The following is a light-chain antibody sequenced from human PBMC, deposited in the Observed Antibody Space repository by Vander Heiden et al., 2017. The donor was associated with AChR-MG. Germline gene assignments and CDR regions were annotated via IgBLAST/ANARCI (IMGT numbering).Light chain of an antibody. CDR1: SSNVGSNT. V-gene: IGLV1-44*01. Sequence: HSVLTQPPSASRTPAQTITISCSGSSSNVGSNTVNWYQQLPGTAPKLLIYGNNQRPSGVPDRSSGSKSGTSASLAISGLQSEDEADYYCAAWDDSLNGRVFGGGTKLTV. CDR3: AAWDDSLNGRV. J-gene: IGLJ3*02. CDR2: GNN.